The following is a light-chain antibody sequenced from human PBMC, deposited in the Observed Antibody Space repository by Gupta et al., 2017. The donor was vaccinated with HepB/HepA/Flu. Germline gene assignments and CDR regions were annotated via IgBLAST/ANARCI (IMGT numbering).Light chain of an antibody. CDR2: AAS. CDR1: QSISSY. V-gene: IGKV1-39*01. J-gene: IGKJ1*01. CDR3: QHSYSTPRT. Sequence: DIQMTQSPSSLSASVGDRVTITCRASQSISSYLNWYQQKPGKAPKLLIYAASRLQSGVPSRFSGSGSGTDFTLTISSQQPEDFATYYCQHSYSTPRTFGQGTKVEIK.